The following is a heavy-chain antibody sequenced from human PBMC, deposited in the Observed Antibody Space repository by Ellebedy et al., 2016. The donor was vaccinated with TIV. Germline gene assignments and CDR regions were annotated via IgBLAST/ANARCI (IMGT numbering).Heavy chain of an antibody. J-gene: IGHJ4*02. CDR2: IKQDGSEK. CDR3: ARDQWLGRAYYFDS. Sequence: GGSLRLSCAASGFTFSSYWMNWVRQAPGKGLEWVANIKQDGSEKYYVDSVKGRFTISRDNARNSLYLQMSSLRVEDTAVYYCARDQWLGRAYYFDSWGQGTLVTVSS. V-gene: IGHV3-7*01. D-gene: IGHD6-19*01. CDR1: GFTFSSYW.